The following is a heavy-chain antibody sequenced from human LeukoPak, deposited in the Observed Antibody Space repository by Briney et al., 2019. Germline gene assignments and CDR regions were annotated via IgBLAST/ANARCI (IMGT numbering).Heavy chain of an antibody. V-gene: IGHV1-69*13. CDR2: IIPIFGTA. D-gene: IGHD6-6*01. Sequence: ASVKVSCKASGYTFTSYDINWVRQATGQGLEWMGGIIPIFGTANYAQKFQGRVTITADESTSTAYMELSSLRSEDTAVYYCARGLESLAARPFDGVWRRGGLFDPWGQGTLVTVSS. J-gene: IGHJ5*02. CDR1: GYTFTSYD. CDR3: ARGLESLAARPFDGVWRRGGLFDP.